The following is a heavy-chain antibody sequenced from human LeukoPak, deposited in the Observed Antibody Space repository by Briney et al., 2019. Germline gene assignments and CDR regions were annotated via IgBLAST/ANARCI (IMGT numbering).Heavy chain of an antibody. CDR2: IYSCGST. CDR3: ASRSGYSYGDFDY. CDR1: GGSISRRSSY. D-gene: IGHD5-18*01. J-gene: IGHJ4*02. Sequence: SETLSLTCTVSGGSISRRSSYWGWIRQPPGKGLEWIGIIYSCGSTYSNQSLNSRVTISLDTSKRQVYLKVSSVTAADTAVYYCASRSGYSYGDFDYWGQGTLVTVSS. V-gene: IGHV4-39*07.